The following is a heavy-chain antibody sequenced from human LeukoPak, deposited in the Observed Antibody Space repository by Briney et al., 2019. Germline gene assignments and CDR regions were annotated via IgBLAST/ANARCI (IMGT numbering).Heavy chain of an antibody. CDR3: ARAHPMATSSPFDY. Sequence: ASVKVSCKASGGSFSSYVITWVRQAPGQGLEWMSRIIPVLGVSNFAQKFQGRVTITADKSTNTAHMELSRLESGDTAVYYCARAHPMATSSPFDYWGQGTLVTVSS. J-gene: IGHJ4*02. D-gene: IGHD5-24*01. V-gene: IGHV1-69*04. CDR1: GGSFSSYV. CDR2: IIPVLGVS.